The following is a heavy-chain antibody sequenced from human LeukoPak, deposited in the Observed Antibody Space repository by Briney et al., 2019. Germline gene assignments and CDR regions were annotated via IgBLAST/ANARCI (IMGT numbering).Heavy chain of an antibody. CDR2: INHSGST. J-gene: IGHJ6*02. CDR3: ARISGYNFYYYYGMDV. V-gene: IGHV4-34*01. CDR1: GGSFSGYY. Sequence: PSETLSLTCAVYGGSFSGYYWSWIRQLPGKGLEWIGEINHSGSTNYNPSLKSRVTISVDTSKNQFSLKLSSVTAADTAVYYCARISGYNFYYYYGMDVWGQGTTVTVSS. D-gene: IGHD5-12*01.